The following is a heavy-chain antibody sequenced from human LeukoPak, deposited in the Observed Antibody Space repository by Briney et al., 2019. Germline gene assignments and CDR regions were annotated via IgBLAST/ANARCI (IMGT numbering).Heavy chain of an antibody. V-gene: IGHV3-48*01. CDR1: GFTFSSYG. D-gene: IGHD2-15*01. CDR3: ARDAGTYCSGGSCYNHY. Sequence: GGSLRLSCAASGFTFSSYGMTWVRQAPGKGLEWVSYISSSSTIYYADSVKGRFTISRDNAKNSLYLQLNSLRAEDTAVYYCARDAGTYCSGGSCYNHYWGQGTLVTVSS. CDR2: ISSSSTI. J-gene: IGHJ4*02.